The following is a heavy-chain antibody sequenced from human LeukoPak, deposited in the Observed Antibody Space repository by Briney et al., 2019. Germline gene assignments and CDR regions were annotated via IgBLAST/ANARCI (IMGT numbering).Heavy chain of an antibody. J-gene: IGHJ4*02. D-gene: IGHD2-2*01. Sequence: GGSLRLSCAASGFTFSNYWMTWVRQAPGKGLEWVANIKQDGSEKNYVDSVKGRFTISRDNAKNTLYLQVNSLRAEDTAVYYCAKGVSSSANSYFDYWGQGTLVTVSS. CDR1: GFTFSNYW. CDR2: IKQDGSEK. V-gene: IGHV3-7*05. CDR3: AKGVSSSANSYFDY.